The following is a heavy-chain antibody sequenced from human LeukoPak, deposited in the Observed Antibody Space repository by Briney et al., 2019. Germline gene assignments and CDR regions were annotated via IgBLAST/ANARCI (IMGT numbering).Heavy chain of an antibody. Sequence: GGSLRLSCAASGFTFSSYAMSWVRQAPGKGLEWVSAISGSGGGTYYADSVKGRFTISRDNSKNTSYLQMNSLRAEDTAIYYCGVCSSGSFLVYYWGQGTLVTVSS. CDR2: ISGSGGGT. J-gene: IGHJ4*02. CDR1: GFTFSSYA. CDR3: GVCSSGSFLVYY. V-gene: IGHV3-23*01. D-gene: IGHD2-2*01.